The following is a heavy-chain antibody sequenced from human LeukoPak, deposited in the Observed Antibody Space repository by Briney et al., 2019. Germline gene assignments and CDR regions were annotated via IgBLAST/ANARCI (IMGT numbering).Heavy chain of an antibody. V-gene: IGHV4-59*02. D-gene: IGHD3/OR15-3a*01. J-gene: IGHJ3*02. CDR1: GGSVSNYY. CDR3: ARGVVLGQDDAFDI. Sequence: SETLSLTCTVSGGSVSNYYWSWIRQPPGKGLEWIGYIFYRGSIDYSPSLQSRVTISVDTSKNHLSLRLTSVTAADTAVYFCARGVVLGQDDAFDIWGRGTMVTVSS. CDR2: IFYRGSI.